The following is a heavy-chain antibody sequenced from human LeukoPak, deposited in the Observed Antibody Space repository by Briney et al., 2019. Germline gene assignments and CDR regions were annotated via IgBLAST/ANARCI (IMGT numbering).Heavy chain of an antibody. Sequence: SETLSLACTVSGGSISSYYWSWIRQPPGKGLEWIGYIYYSGSTNYKSSLKSRVTISVDTSKNQFSLKLSSVTAADTAVYYCARLTGYSSESWFDPWGQGTLVTVSS. D-gene: IGHD3-9*01. CDR1: GGSISSYY. CDR2: IYYSGST. J-gene: IGHJ5*02. CDR3: ARLTGYSSESWFDP. V-gene: IGHV4-59*01.